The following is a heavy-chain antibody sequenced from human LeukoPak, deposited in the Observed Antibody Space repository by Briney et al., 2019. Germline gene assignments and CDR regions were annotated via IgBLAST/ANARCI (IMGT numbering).Heavy chain of an antibody. D-gene: IGHD4-17*01. V-gene: IGHV4-59*01. Sequence: SETLSLTCTVSGGSISSYYWSWIRQPPGKGLEWIGYTYYSGSTNYNPSLKSRVTISVDTSKNQFSLKLSSVTAADTAVYYCARVGTYGDYGSYYGMDVWGQGTTVTVSS. J-gene: IGHJ6*02. CDR3: ARVGTYGDYGSYYGMDV. CDR2: TYYSGST. CDR1: GGSISSYY.